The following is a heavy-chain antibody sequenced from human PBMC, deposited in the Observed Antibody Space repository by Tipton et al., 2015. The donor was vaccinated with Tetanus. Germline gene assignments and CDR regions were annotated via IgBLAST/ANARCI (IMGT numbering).Heavy chain of an antibody. CDR2: VYHNGRT. V-gene: IGHV4-4*02. J-gene: IGHJ5*02. CDR1: GGSISSINW. Sequence: TLSLTCAVSGGSISSINWWSWVRQPPGKGLEWIGEVYHNGRTNYSPSLGSRVTISVDKSKNQFSLRLTSVTAADTAVYYCARHPLRHMSRAGLGGLSGGNWVDPWGQGTLVTVSS. D-gene: IGHD3-16*02. CDR3: ARHPLRHMSRAGLGGLSGGNWVDP.